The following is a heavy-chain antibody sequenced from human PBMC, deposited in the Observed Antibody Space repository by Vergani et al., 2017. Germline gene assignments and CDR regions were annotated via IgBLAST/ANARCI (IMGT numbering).Heavy chain of an antibody. J-gene: IGHJ5*02. Sequence: QVQLVQSGAEVKKPGASVKVSCKASGYTFTSYGISWVRQAPGQGLEWMGWISAYNGNTNYAQKLQGRVTMTTDTSTSTAYMELRSLRSDDTAVYYCAGDSGNYDFWSGYYSDWFDPWGQGTLVTVSS. CDR2: ISAYNGNT. CDR3: AGDSGNYDFWSGYYSDWFDP. CDR1: GYTFTSYG. V-gene: IGHV1-18*01. D-gene: IGHD3-3*01.